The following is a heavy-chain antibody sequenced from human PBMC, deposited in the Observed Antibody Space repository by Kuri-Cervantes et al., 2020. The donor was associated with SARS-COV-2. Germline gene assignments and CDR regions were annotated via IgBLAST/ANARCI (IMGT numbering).Heavy chain of an antibody. V-gene: IGHV3-30*02. CDR1: GFTFSSYG. CDR2: IRYDGSNK. D-gene: IGHD4-17*01. J-gene: IGHJ6*03. Sequence: GESLKISCAASGFTFSSYGMHWVRQAPGKGLEWVAFIRYDGSNKYYADSVKGRFTISRDSSKNTLYLQMNSLRAEDTAVYYCAKDSLRRPFYYYYYYMDVRGKGTTVTVSS. CDR3: AKDSLRRPFYYYYYYMDV.